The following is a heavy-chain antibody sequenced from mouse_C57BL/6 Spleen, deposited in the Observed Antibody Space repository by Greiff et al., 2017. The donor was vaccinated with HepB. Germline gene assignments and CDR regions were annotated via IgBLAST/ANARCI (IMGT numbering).Heavy chain of an antibody. J-gene: IGHJ1*03. CDR2: IYPRDGST. CDR1: CYTFTDHT. Sequence: VQLQQSDAELVKPGASVKISCKVSCYTFTDHTIHWMKQRPEQGLDWIGFIYPRDGSTKYNEKFKGKATLTADKSSSTAYMQLNSLTSEDSAVDFCDRSTYDYDWYFDVWGTGTTVTVSA. CDR3: DRSTYDYDWYFDV. D-gene: IGHD2-4*01. V-gene: IGHV1-78*01.